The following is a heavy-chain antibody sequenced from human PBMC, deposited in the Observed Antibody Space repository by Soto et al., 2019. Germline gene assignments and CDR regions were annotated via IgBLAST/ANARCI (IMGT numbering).Heavy chain of an antibody. Sequence: HPGGSLRLSCAASGFTVSSNYMSWVRQAPGKGLEWVSVIYSGGSTYYADSVKGRFTISRDNSKNTLYLQMNSLRAEDTAVYYCARDRRGYGMDVWGQGTTVTVSS. V-gene: IGHV3-53*01. D-gene: IGHD3-10*01. CDR2: IYSGGST. CDR3: ARDRRGYGMDV. CDR1: GFTVSSNY. J-gene: IGHJ6*02.